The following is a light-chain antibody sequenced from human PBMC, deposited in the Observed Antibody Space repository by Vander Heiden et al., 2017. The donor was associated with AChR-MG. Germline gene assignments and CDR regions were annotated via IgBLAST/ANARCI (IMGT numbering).Light chain of an antibody. V-gene: IGKV1-16*01. Sequence: DIQMTQSPSSLSASVGDTVTLTCRASQGIDIFVAWFQQKPGRAPKSLIYGASILQSGVPARFSGSGSGTEFTITIRSLHPEDFATYYWQQYANYPITFGQGTRLEIK. CDR1: QGIDIF. CDR3: QQYANYPIT. J-gene: IGKJ5*01. CDR2: GAS.